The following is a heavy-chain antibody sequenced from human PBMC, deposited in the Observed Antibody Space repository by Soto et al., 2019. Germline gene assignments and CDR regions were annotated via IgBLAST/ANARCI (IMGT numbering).Heavy chain of an antibody. D-gene: IGHD3-10*01. V-gene: IGHV1-46*01. Sequence: ASVKVSCKASGYTFTSYYMHWVLQAPGQGLEWMGGTIPALGKTHYIEKFQGRVTITVDDATRTVYMEVRDLTSEDTAIYYCARGPFRPSAMDVWGQGTTVTVSS. CDR2: TIPALGKT. J-gene: IGHJ6*02. CDR1: GYTFTSYY. CDR3: ARGPFRPSAMDV.